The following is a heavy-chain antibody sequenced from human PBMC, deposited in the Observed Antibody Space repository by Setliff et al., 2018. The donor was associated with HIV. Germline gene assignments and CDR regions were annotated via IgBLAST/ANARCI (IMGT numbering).Heavy chain of an antibody. Sequence: PSETLSLTCTVSGGSISSSSYYWGWIRQPPGKGLEWIGSIYYSGSGYYNPSLKSRVTISVDTSKNQFSLKLSSVTAADTALYYCARGFVAVGHYYYYYMDVWGKGTTVTVSS. D-gene: IGHD6-19*01. CDR2: IYYSGSG. V-gene: IGHV4-39*01. CDR3: ARGFVAVGHYYYYYMDV. J-gene: IGHJ6*03. CDR1: GGSISSSSYY.